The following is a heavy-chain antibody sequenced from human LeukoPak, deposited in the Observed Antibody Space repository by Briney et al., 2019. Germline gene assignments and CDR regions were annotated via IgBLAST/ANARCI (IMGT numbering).Heavy chain of an antibody. CDR3: ARRTYYDFWSGYSVYYYYYYMDV. CDR2: INSDGSST. CDR1: GFTFSSYA. Sequence: GGSLRLSRAASGFTFSSYAMSWVRQAPGKGLVWVSRINSDGSSTSYADSVKGRFTISRDNAKNTLYLQMNSLRAEDTAVYYCARRTYYDFWSGYSVYYYYYYMDVWGKGTTATVSS. J-gene: IGHJ6*03. V-gene: IGHV3-74*01. D-gene: IGHD3-3*01.